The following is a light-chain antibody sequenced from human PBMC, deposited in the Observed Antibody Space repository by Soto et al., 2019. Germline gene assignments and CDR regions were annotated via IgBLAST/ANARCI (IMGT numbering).Light chain of an antibody. CDR3: SSYASTDSVI. CDR2: EVN. J-gene: IGLJ2*01. CDR1: SSDVGVYNY. V-gene: IGLV2-14*01. Sequence: QSVLTQPASVSGSPGQSITISCTGTSSDVGVYNYVSWYQQHPGKAPKLMIYEVNYRPSGVSNRFSGSKSGNTASLTISGLQAEDEADYYCSSYASTDSVIFGGGTKVTVL.